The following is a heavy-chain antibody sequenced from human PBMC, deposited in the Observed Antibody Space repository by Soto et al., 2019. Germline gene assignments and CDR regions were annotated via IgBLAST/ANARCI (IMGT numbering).Heavy chain of an antibody. CDR2: IYYSGST. D-gene: IGHD2-2*01. J-gene: IGHJ5*02. CDR3: ARVVGINWFDP. Sequence: QVQLQESGPGLVKPSQILSLTCTVSGGSISSGGYYWSWIRPQPGKGLEWIGYIYYSGSTYYNPSLKRRVTISVDTSKNQFSLKLSSVTAADTAVYYCARVVGINWFDPWGQGTLVTVSS. CDR1: GGSISSGGYY. V-gene: IGHV4-31*03.